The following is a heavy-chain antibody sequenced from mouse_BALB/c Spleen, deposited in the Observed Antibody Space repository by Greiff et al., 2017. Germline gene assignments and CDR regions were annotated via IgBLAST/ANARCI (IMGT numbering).Heavy chain of an antibody. CDR3: ARYETTVVANHAMDD. J-gene: IGHJ4*01. Sequence: QVQLQQSGAELVRPGSSVKISCKASGYAFRSYWMNWVKQRPGQGLEWIGQIYPGDGDTNYNGKFKGKATLTADKSSSTAYMQLSSLTSEDSAVYFCARYETTVVANHAMDDWGQGTSVTVSS. CDR1: GYAFRSYW. V-gene: IGHV1-80*01. D-gene: IGHD1-1*01. CDR2: IYPGDGDT.